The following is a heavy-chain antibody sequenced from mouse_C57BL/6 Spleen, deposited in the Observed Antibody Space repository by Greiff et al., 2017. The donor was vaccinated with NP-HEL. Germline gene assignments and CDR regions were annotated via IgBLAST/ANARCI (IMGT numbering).Heavy chain of an antibody. CDR3: THGSSYWYFDV. D-gene: IGHD1-1*01. Sequence: EVQLQQSGAELVRPGASVKLSCTASGFNIKDDYMHWVKQRPEQGLEWIGWIDPENGDTEYASKFQGKATITADTSSNTAYLQLSSLTSEDTAVYYCTHGSSYWYFDVWGTGTTVTVSS. V-gene: IGHV14-4*01. J-gene: IGHJ1*03. CDR1: GFNIKDDY. CDR2: IDPENGDT.